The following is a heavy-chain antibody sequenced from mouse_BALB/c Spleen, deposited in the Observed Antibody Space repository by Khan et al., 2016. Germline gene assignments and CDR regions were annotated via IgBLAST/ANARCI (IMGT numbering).Heavy chain of an antibody. V-gene: IGHV3-2*02. Sequence: EVQLQESGPGLVKPSQSLSLTCTVTGYSITSDYAWNWIRQFPGNKLEWMGYISYSGSTSSNPSLKSRISITRDTSKNQFFLQLNSVTTEDTATXYCARNGNRYERTWFANWGQGTLVTVSA. CDR2: ISYSGST. CDR3: ARNGNRYERTWFAN. CDR1: GYSITSDYA. D-gene: IGHD2-14*01. J-gene: IGHJ3*01.